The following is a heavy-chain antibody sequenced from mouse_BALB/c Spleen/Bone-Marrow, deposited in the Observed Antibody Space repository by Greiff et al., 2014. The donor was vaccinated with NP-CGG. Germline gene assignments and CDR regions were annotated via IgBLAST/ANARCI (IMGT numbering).Heavy chain of an antibody. D-gene: IGHD1-1*01. CDR1: GYSFTYYW. CDR2: IYPGNSDT. Sequence: EVQLQQSGTVLARPGASVKMSCKASGYSFTYYWLHWVKQRPGQGLEWIGAIYPGNSDTSYNQKFKGKAKLTAVASASTAYMELSSLTNEDSAVYYCTRFGSSYDWYFDVWGAGTTVTVSS. J-gene: IGHJ1*01. V-gene: IGHV1-5*01. CDR3: TRFGSSYDWYFDV.